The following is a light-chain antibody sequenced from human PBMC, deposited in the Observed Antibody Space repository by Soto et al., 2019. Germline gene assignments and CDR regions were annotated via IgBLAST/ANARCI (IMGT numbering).Light chain of an antibody. CDR3: NSYAGSNNWV. CDR2: EVS. Sequence: QSALTQPPSASGSAGQSVTISCTGASSDVGGYNYVSWYQQHPGKAPKLMIYEVSKQPSGVPDRFSGSKSGNTASLTVSGLQAEDEADYYCNSYAGSNNWVFGGGTQRPS. CDR1: SSDVGGYNY. J-gene: IGLJ3*02. V-gene: IGLV2-8*01.